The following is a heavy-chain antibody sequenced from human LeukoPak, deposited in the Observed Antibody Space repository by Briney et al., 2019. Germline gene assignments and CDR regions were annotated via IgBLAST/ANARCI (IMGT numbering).Heavy chain of an antibody. CDR3: ARHSGSGRQALGY. CDR2: TSYNGNT. J-gene: IGHJ4*02. D-gene: IGHD5-12*01. Sequence: ASVKVSCKASGYTFSNYGISWVRQAPGLGLEWMGWTSYNGNTNYAQKFQDRVTMTTDTSTTTAYMVLRSLESDDTAVYYCARHSGSGRQALGYWGQGTLVTVSS. CDR1: GYTFSNYG. V-gene: IGHV1-18*04.